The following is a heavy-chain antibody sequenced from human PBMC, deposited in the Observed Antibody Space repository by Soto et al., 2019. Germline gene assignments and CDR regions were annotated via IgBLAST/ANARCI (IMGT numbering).Heavy chain of an antibody. Sequence: VQLVESGGGLVQPGRSLRLSCAASGFTFDDYAMHWVRQAPGKGLAWVSGSSWNSGSIGYADSVKGRFTISRDNAKNSMYLQMNSLRAEDTALYYCAKASPCSGGSCYSWSAFDIWGQGTMVTVSS. CDR3: AKASPCSGGSCYSWSAFDI. D-gene: IGHD2-15*01. J-gene: IGHJ3*02. V-gene: IGHV3-9*01. CDR1: GFTFDDYA. CDR2: SSWNSGSI.